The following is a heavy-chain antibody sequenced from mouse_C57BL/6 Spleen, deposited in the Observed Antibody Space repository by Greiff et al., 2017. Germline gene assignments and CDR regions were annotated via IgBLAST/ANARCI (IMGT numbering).Heavy chain of an antibody. CDR1: GFNIKDYY. D-gene: IGHD3-2*02. Sequence: EVKLLESGAELVKPGASVKLSCTASGFNIKDYYMHWVKQRTEQGLEWIGKIDPEDGETKNAAKFQGKATITADTSSNTAYLQLSSLTSEDTAVYCCTRGEAAQAPFAYWGQGTLVTVSA. CDR2: IDPEDGET. J-gene: IGHJ3*01. V-gene: IGHV14-2*01. CDR3: TRGEAAQAPFAY.